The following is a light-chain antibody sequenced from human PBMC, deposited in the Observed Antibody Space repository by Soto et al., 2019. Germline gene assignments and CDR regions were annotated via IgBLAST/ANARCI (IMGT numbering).Light chain of an antibody. CDR3: AAWDGSLSGQV. CDR1: SSNIGSNT. Sequence: QSVLTQPPSASGTPGQRVTISCSGSSSNIGSNTVNWYQQFPGTAPKLLIYSNNQRPSGVPDRFSGSKSGTSASLAISGLQSEDEAGYYCAAWDGSLSGQVFGGGTKLTV. J-gene: IGLJ2*01. V-gene: IGLV1-44*01. CDR2: SNN.